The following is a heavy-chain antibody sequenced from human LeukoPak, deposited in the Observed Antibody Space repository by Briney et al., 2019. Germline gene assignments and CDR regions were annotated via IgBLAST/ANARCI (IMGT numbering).Heavy chain of an antibody. V-gene: IGHV4-4*07. Sequence: PSETLSLTCSVSGGSISTYYWSWIRQPAGKGLEWIGRFYTSGNSYYNPSLKSRVTMSVDTSKNQFSLKLSSVTAADTAVYYCARGGGSWYYYYMDVWGKGTTVTVSS. J-gene: IGHJ6*03. CDR1: GGSISTYY. D-gene: IGHD2-15*01. CDR2: FYTSGNS. CDR3: ARGGGSWYYYYMDV.